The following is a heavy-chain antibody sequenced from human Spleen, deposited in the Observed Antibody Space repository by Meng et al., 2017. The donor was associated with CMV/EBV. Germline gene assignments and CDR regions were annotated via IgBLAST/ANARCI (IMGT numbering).Heavy chain of an antibody. CDR1: VYTFRSYG. J-gene: IGHJ4*02. CDR3: AREGQYGDRGIEDY. D-gene: IGHD4-17*01. Sequence: SVYTFRSYGIGWLRQAPGQGLGWMAWISAYTGNTNYAQKFQGRVSMTTDTSSSTAYMELRSLRSDDTAVYYCAREGQYGDRGIEDYWGQGTLVTVSS. CDR2: ISAYTGNT. V-gene: IGHV1-18*01.